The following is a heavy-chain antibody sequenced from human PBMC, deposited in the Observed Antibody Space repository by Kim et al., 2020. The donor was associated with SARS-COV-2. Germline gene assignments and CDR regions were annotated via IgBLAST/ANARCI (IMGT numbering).Heavy chain of an antibody. V-gene: IGHV6-1*01. Sequence: NDYAVAVKSRITINPDTSKNQFSLQLNSVTPEDTAVYYCARMSYYYYMDVWGKGTTVTVSS. CDR2: N. CDR3: ARMSYYYYMDV. J-gene: IGHJ6*03.